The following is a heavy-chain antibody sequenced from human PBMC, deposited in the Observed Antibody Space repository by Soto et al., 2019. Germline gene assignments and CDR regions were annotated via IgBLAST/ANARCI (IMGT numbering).Heavy chain of an antibody. V-gene: IGHV4-59*08. J-gene: IGHJ4*02. CDR1: GGSISSYY. D-gene: IGHD5-12*01. Sequence: SETLSLTCTVSGGSISSYYWSWIRQPPGKGLEWIGYIYYSGSTNYNPSLKSRVTISVDTSKNQFSLQLSSVTAADTAVYYCARHDSPYSGYDYVDYWGQGTLVTVSS. CDR3: ARHDSPYSGYDYVDY. CDR2: IYYSGST.